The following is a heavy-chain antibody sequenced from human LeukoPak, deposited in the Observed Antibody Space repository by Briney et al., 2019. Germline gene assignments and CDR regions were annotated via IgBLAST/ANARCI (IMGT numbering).Heavy chain of an antibody. D-gene: IGHD3-9*01. Sequence: QPGRSLRLSCAASGFTFSSYGMHWVRQAPGKGLEWVAVISYDGSNKYYADSVKGRFTISRDNSKNTLYLQMNSLRAEDTAVYYCAKNLLTGYYSTFDYWGQGTLVTVSS. CDR3: AKNLLTGYYSTFDY. CDR1: GFTFSSYG. J-gene: IGHJ4*02. CDR2: ISYDGSNK. V-gene: IGHV3-30*18.